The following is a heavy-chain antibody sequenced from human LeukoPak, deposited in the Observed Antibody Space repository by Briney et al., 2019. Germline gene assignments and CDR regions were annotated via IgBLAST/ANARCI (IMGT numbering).Heavy chain of an antibody. CDR3: ARAFLTHYYDSSGYYYFDY. CDR2: IYYSGST. J-gene: IGHJ4*02. V-gene: IGHV4-30-4*01. CDR1: GGSISSGDYY. D-gene: IGHD3-22*01. Sequence: SQTLSLTCTVSGGSISSGDYYWSWIRQPPGKGLEWIGYIYYSGSTYYNPSLKSRVTISVDTSKNQFSLKLSSVTAADTAVYYCARAFLTHYYDSSGYYYFDYWGQGTLVTVSS.